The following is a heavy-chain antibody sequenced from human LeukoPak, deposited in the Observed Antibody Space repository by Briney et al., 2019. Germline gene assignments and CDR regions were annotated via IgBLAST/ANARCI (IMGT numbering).Heavy chain of an antibody. D-gene: IGHD6-6*01. V-gene: IGHV1-69*05. Sequence: SVKVSCKASGGTFSSYAISWVRQAPGQGLEWMGGIIPIFGTANYAQKFQGRVTITTDESTSTAYMELSSLRSEDTAVYYCASIAARFPPLMDVWGKGTTVTVSS. J-gene: IGHJ6*03. CDR2: IIPIFGTA. CDR3: ASIAARFPPLMDV. CDR1: GGTFSSYA.